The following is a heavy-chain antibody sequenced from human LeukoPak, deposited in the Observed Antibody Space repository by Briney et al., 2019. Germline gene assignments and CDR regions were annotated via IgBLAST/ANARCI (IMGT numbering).Heavy chain of an antibody. CDR2: ISSSSSYT. CDR1: GFTFSSYS. CDR3: ARDRIYDYIWGSYRPDYFDD. D-gene: IGHD3-16*02. J-gene: IGHJ4*02. V-gene: IGHV3-21*01. Sequence: GGSLRVSCAASGFTFSSYSLNWVRQAPGKGLEWVSSISSSSSYTYYADSVKGRFTISRDNAKNSLYLQMSSLRAEDTAVYYCARDRIYDYIWGSYRPDYFDDLGQGTLVTVSS.